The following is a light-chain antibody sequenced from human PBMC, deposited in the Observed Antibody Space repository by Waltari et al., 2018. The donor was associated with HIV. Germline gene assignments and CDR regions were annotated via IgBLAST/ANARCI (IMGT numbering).Light chain of an antibody. CDR1: SSNIGSNT. Sequence: QSVLTQPPSASGTPGQRVTISCSGSSSNIGSNTVNWYQHLPGTAPKLLIYSNNQRPSGVPVRFSGSKSCTSASLAISGLQSEDEADYYCATWDDSPDCPVFGGGTKLTVL. V-gene: IGLV1-44*01. CDR2: SNN. J-gene: IGLJ3*02. CDR3: ATWDDSPDCPV.